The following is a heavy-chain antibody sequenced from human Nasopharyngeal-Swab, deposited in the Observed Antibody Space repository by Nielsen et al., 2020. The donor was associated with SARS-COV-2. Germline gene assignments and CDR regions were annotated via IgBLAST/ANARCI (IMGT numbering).Heavy chain of an antibody. Sequence: VRQMPGNGLEWMGIIYPGDSDTRYSPSFQGQVTISADKSISTAYLQWSSLKASDTAMYYCARPGRYFDWFYFDYWGQGTLVTVSS. V-gene: IGHV5-51*01. D-gene: IGHD3-9*01. CDR3: ARPGRYFDWFYFDY. J-gene: IGHJ4*02. CDR2: IYPGDSDT.